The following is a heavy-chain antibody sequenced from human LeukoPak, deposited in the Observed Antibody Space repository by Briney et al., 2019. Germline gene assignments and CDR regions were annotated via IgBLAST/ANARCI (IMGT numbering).Heavy chain of an antibody. Sequence: SETLSLTCDVYGGSFSGYYWSWIRQPPGKGLEWIGEINHSGSTNYNPSLKSRVTISVDTSKNQFSLKLSSVTAADTAVYYCAREKVPAAIRVTQMYNWFDPWGQGTLVTVSS. D-gene: IGHD2-2*02. J-gene: IGHJ5*02. CDR1: GGSFSGYY. V-gene: IGHV4-34*01. CDR3: AREKVPAAIRVTQMYNWFDP. CDR2: INHSGST.